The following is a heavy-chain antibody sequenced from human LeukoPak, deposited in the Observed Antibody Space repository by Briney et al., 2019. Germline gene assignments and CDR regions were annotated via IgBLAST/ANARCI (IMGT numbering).Heavy chain of an antibody. D-gene: IGHD4-23*01. V-gene: IGHV3-74*01. J-gene: IGHJ5*01. CDR1: GFTFSNYW. Sequence: GGSLRLSCAASGFTFSNYWMHWVRQAPGKGLVWVSRINSDGSGTTYADSVRGRFTISRDNAKNTLYLQVNSLRAVDTAVYYCARTEGTVAYDSWGQGTLVTVSS. CDR3: ARTEGTVAYDS. CDR2: INSDGSGT.